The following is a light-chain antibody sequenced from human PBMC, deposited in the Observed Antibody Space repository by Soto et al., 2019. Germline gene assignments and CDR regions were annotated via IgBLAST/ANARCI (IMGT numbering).Light chain of an antibody. Sequence: QSVLTQPPSVSGAPGQRVTISCSGSSSNFGAGYAVQWYQQLPGTAPKLLIYGNNNRPSGVPDRFSGSKSGTSASLAITGLQAEDEADYFCTSSTSGSLYVFGTGTKVTV. CDR3: TSSTSGSLYV. J-gene: IGLJ1*01. CDR1: SSNFGAGYA. V-gene: IGLV1-40*01. CDR2: GNN.